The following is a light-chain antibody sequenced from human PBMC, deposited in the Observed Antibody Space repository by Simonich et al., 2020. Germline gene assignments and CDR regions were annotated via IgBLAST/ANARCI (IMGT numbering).Light chain of an antibody. CDR1: SSDVGGYNY. CDR3: SSYTSSSTWV. J-gene: IGLJ3*02. V-gene: IGLV2-11*01. CDR2: DGS. Sequence: QSALTQPRSVSGSPGQSVTISCTGTSSDVGGYNYASWYQQHPGKAPKLMIYDGSKRPSVVSNRFSGSKSGNTASLTISGLQAEDEADYYCSSYTSSSTWVFGGGTKLTVL.